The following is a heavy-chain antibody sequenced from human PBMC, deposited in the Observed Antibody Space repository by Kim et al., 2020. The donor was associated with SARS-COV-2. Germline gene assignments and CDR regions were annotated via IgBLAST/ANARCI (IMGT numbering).Heavy chain of an antibody. Sequence: NPSLQSRVTLSVDTSKNQFSLKLSSVTAADTAVYYCARESGLYGAGAFDIWGQGTMVTVPS. J-gene: IGHJ3*02. V-gene: IGHV4-31*02. D-gene: IGHD4-17*01. CDR3: ARESGLYGAGAFDI.